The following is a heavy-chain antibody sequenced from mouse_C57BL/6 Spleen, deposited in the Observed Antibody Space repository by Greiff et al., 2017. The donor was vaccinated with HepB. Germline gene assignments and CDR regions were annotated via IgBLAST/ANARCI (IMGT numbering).Heavy chain of an antibody. Sequence: QVQLQQSGAELVRPGTSVKMSCKASGYTFTNYWIGWAKQRPGHGLEWIGDIYPGGGYTNYNEKFKGKATLTADKSSSTAYMQFSSLTSEDSAIYYCARRDYYSNRLGAYDAMDYWGQGTSVTVSS. V-gene: IGHV1-63*01. CDR1: GYTFTNYW. CDR2: IYPGGGYT. J-gene: IGHJ4*01. CDR3: ARRDYYSNRLGAYDAMDY. D-gene: IGHD2-5*01.